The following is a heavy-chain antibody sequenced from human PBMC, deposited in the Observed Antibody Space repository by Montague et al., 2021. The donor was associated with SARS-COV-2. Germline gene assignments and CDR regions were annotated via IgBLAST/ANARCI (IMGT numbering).Heavy chain of an antibody. J-gene: IGHJ6*02. CDR1: GGSIDGNH. CDR3: ARAGQQLARYYYYGMDV. V-gene: IGHV4-59*01. CDR2: IGST. D-gene: IGHD6-13*01. Sequence: SETLSLTCTVSGGSIDGNHWTWVRQSPGKGLEWIGQIGSTNYNPSLESRISTSVDTSKSQFSLNLASVTAADTAVYYCARAGQQLARYYYYGMDVWGQGTTVTVSS.